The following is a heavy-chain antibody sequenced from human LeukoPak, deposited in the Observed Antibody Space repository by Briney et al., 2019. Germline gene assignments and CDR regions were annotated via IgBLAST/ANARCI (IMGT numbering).Heavy chain of an antibody. CDR3: ARVGLGGSLLDY. J-gene: IGHJ4*02. CDR1: AGSISSSSYY. CDR2: IYYSGST. Sequence: SETLSLTCTVAAGSISSSSYYWGWLRQPPGKGLEWIGTIYYSGSTYYNPSLKSRVTISVDTSKNQYSLKLRSVTAADTAVYYCARVGLGGSLLDYWGQGTLVTVSS. V-gene: IGHV4-39*07. D-gene: IGHD1-26*01.